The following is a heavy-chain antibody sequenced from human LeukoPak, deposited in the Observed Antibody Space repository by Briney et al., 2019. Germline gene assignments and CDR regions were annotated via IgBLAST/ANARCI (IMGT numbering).Heavy chain of an antibody. CDR3: ARGTYGDYSVYFDY. Sequence: SETLSLTCTVSGGSISSYYWSWIRQPPGKGLEWIGYIYYSGGTNYNPSLKSRVTISVDTSKNQFSLKLSSVTAADTAVCYCARGTYGDYSVYFDYWGQGTLVTVST. CDR2: IYYSGGT. J-gene: IGHJ4*02. V-gene: IGHV4-59*01. D-gene: IGHD4-17*01. CDR1: GGSISSYY.